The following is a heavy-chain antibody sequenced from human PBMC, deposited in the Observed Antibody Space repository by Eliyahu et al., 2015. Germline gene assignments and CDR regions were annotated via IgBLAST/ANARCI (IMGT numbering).Heavy chain of an antibody. CDR2: IEPNSGAT. J-gene: IGHJ4*02. Sequence: QVQLLQSGAEVKKPGASVKVSCEASAYTFTDYHIHWVRQAPGQGLEWMGWIEPNSGATYYAQKFQGRVFMTRDTSINTAYMVLNSLTSDDTAMYYCARDPPGEALTYDHWGQGTLVTVSS. D-gene: IGHD4/OR15-4a*01. V-gene: IGHV1-2*02. CDR1: AYTFTDYH. CDR3: ARDPPGEALTYDH.